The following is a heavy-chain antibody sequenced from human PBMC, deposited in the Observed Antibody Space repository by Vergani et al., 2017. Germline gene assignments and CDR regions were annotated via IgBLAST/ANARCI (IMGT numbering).Heavy chain of an antibody. V-gene: IGHV3-30-3*01. Sequence: QVQLVESGGGVVQPGRSLRLSCAASGFTFSSYAMHWVRQAPGKGLEWVAVISYDGSNKYYADSVKGRFTISRDNSKNTLYLQMNSLRAEDTAVYYCARDRSTWNDDDAFDIWGQGTMVTVSS. CDR1: GFTFSSYA. CDR3: ARDRSTWNDDDAFDI. CDR2: ISYDGSNK. J-gene: IGHJ3*02. D-gene: IGHD1-1*01.